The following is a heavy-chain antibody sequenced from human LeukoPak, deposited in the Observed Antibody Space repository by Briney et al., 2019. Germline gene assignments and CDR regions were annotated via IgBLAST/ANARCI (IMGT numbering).Heavy chain of an antibody. J-gene: IGHJ5*02. CDR1: GFTFSSYA. CDR2: ISYDGSNK. Sequence: GSLRLSCAASGFTFSSYAMHWVRQAPGKGLEWVAVISYDGSNKYYADSVKGRFTISRDNSKNTLYLQMNSLRAEDTAVYYCASQVYGSGPFDPWGQGTLVTVSS. V-gene: IGHV3-30*14. CDR3: ASQVYGSGPFDP. D-gene: IGHD3-10*01.